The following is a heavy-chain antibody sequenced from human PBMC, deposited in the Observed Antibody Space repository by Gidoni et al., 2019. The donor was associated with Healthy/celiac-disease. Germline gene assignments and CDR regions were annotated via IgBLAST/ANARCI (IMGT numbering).Heavy chain of an antibody. J-gene: IGHJ4*02. CDR2: INPSGGST. V-gene: IGHV1-46*01. CDR1: GYTFTSHY. D-gene: IGHD3-9*01. CDR3: ARDGGLYDILTGYYFDY. Sequence: QVQLVQSGAEVKKPGASVKVSCKASGYTFTSHYMHWVRQAPGQGLGWMGIINPSGGSTSYAQKFQGRVTMTRDTSTSTVYMELSSLRSEDTAVYYCARDGGLYDILTGYYFDYWGQGTLVTVSS.